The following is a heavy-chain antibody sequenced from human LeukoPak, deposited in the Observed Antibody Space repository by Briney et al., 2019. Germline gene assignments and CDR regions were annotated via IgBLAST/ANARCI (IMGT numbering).Heavy chain of an antibody. J-gene: IGHJ3*02. CDR3: ASRQFYDSSGYYSDAFDI. CDR2: IYYSGST. CDR1: GGSISSSSYY. Sequence: SETLSLTCTVSGGSISSSSYYWGWIRQPPGKGLEWLGSIYYSGSTYYNPSLKSRVTISVDTSKNQFSLKLSSVTAADTAVYYCASRQFYDSSGYYSDAFDIWGQGTMVTVSS. D-gene: IGHD3-22*01. V-gene: IGHV4-39*01.